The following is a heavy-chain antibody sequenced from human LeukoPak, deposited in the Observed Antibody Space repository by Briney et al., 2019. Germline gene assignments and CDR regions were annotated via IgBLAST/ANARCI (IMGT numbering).Heavy chain of an antibody. J-gene: IGHJ6*03. CDR1: GFTFSSYG. V-gene: IGHV3-23*01. D-gene: IGHD3-9*01. CDR3: ANSYDILTGYSPHYMDV. Sequence: GGSLRLSCAASGFTFSSYGMSWVRQAPGKGLEWVSAISGSGGSTYYADSVKGRFTISRDNSKNTLYLQMNSLRAEDTAVYYCANSYDILTGYSPHYMDVWGKGTTVTIS. CDR2: ISGSGGST.